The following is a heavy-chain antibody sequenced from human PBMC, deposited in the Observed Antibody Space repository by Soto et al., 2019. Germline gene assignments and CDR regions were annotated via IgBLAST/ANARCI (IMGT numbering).Heavy chain of an antibody. CDR3: AKDSSRLRYFDWSPYYFDY. CDR1: GFTFSSYA. Sequence: GGSLRLSCAASGFTFSSYAMSWVRQAPGKGLEWVSAISGSGGSTYYADSVKGRFTISRDNSKNTLYLQMNSLRAEDTAVYYCAKDSSRLRYFDWSPYYFDYWGQGTLVTVSS. CDR2: ISGSGGST. V-gene: IGHV3-23*01. D-gene: IGHD3-9*01. J-gene: IGHJ4*02.